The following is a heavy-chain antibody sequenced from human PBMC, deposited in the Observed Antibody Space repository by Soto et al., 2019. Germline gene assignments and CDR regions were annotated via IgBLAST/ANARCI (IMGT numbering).Heavy chain of an antibody. V-gene: IGHV4-30-4*01. CDR3: ARGIVVVTATPNWFDP. CDR2: IYYSGST. CDR1: GGSISSGDYY. J-gene: IGHJ5*02. D-gene: IGHD2-21*02. Sequence: KTSETLSLTCTVSGGSISSGDYYWSWIRQPPGKGLEWIGYIYYSGSTYYNPSLKSRVTISVDTSKNQFSLKLSSVTAADTAVYYCARGIVVVTATPNWFDPWGQGTLVTVSS.